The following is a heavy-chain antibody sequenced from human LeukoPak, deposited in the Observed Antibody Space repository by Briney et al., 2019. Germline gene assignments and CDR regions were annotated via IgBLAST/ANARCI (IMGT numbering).Heavy chain of an antibody. CDR1: GGTFSSYA. CDR3: ARDNYYDSSGYIFDY. D-gene: IGHD3-22*01. V-gene: IGHV1-69*13. J-gene: IGHJ4*02. Sequence: SVKVSCKASGGTFSSYAISWVRQAPGQGLEWMGGIIPIFGSANYAQKFQGRVTITADESTSTAYMELSSLRSEDTAVYYCARDNYYDSSGYIFDYWGQGTLVTVSS. CDR2: IIPIFGSA.